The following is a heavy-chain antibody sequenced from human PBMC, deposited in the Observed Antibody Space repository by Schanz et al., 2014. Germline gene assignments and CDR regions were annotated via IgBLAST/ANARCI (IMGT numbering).Heavy chain of an antibody. V-gene: IGHV3-9*01. Sequence: EARLVDSGGGLVQSGRSLRLSCAASGFTFDDFAMHWVRQGPGKGLEWVSGISGNSGNIGYADSVKGRFTISRDNAKNSLYLQMNSLRDEDTAMYYCAKRCSSTSCSHGAFDIWGQGTMVTVSS. CDR3: AKRCSSTSCSHGAFDI. CDR1: GFTFDDFA. J-gene: IGHJ3*02. D-gene: IGHD2-2*01. CDR2: ISGNSGNI.